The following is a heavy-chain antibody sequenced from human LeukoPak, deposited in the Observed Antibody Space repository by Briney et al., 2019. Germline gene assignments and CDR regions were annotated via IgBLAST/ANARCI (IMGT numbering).Heavy chain of an antibody. D-gene: IGHD2-21*02. J-gene: IGHJ4*02. CDR2: IYPGDSEI. CDR3: ARQRCGGDCPLDY. Sequence: GGSLKISCKGSGYSFTSYWIGWVRQMPGKGLEWMGIIYPGDSEIRYSPSFQGQVTISADKSIRTAYLQWSSLKASDTAMYYCARQRCGGDCPLDYWGQGTLVTVSS. CDR1: GYSFTSYW. V-gene: IGHV5-51*01.